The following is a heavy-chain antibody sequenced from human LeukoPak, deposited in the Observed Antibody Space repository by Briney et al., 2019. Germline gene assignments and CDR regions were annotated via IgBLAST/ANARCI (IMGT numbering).Heavy chain of an antibody. J-gene: IGHJ3*02. V-gene: IGHV3-48*04. CDR3: ARDLGDYVGYDAFDI. CDR1: GFTFSNYG. CDR2: ISSSGSNK. Sequence: PGGSLRLSCSASGFTFSNYGMHWVRQAPGKGLEWLSYISSSGSNKYYADSLKGRFTISRDNAKNSLYLQMNSLTAEDTADYYCARDLGDYVGYDAFDIWGQGTRVTVSS. D-gene: IGHD4-17*01.